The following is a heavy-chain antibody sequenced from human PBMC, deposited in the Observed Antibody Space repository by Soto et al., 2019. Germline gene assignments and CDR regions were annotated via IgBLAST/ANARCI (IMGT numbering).Heavy chain of an antibody. D-gene: IGHD2-8*01. V-gene: IGHV3-23*01. CDR3: VRDLSHCTDGVCST. J-gene: IGHJ4*02. CDR1: GFPFSSYA. CDR2: ISGSGGST. Sequence: PGGSLRLSCAAAGFPFSSYAMSWVRQAPGKGLEWVSAISGSGGSTYYADSVKGRFTISRDNAKNTVDLLMNSLRADDTAIYYCVRDLSHCTDGVCSTWGQGTLVTVSS.